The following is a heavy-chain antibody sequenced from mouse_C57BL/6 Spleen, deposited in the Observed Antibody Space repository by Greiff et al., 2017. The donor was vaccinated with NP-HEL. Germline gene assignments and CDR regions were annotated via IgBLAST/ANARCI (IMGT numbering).Heavy chain of an antibody. CDR1: GYTFTSYG. V-gene: IGHV1-81*01. CDR2: IYPRSGNT. D-gene: IGHD1-1*01. J-gene: IGHJ1*03. Sequence: QVQLQQSGAELARPGASVKLSCKASGYTFTSYGISWVKQRTGQGLEWIGEIYPRSGNTYYNEKFKGKATLTADKSSSTAYMELRSLTSEDSAVYFCARRPHYYGSSYDWYFDVWGTGTTVTVSS. CDR3: ARRPHYYGSSYDWYFDV.